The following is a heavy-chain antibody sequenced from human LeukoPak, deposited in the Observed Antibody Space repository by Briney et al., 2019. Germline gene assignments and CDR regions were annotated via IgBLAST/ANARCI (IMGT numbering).Heavy chain of an antibody. Sequence: QSGGSLRLSCAASGFTFSSYAVSWVRQAPGKGLEWVSAISGSGGSTYYADSVKGRFTISRDNSKNTLYLQMNSLRAEDTAVYYCAKGGAYYYDSSGYFSIWGRGTMVTVSS. CDR1: GFTFSSYA. V-gene: IGHV3-23*01. J-gene: IGHJ3*02. CDR3: AKGGAYYYDSSGYFSI. CDR2: ISGSGGST. D-gene: IGHD3-22*01.